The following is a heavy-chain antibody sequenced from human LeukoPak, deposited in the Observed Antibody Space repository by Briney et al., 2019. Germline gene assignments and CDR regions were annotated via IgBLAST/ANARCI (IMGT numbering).Heavy chain of an antibody. CDR1: GFTFSGYW. V-gene: IGHV3-74*01. CDR3: ARDHYGSGDY. D-gene: IGHD3-10*01. J-gene: IGHJ4*02. CDR2: INSDGSNT. Sequence: PGGSLRLSFAASGFTFSGYWMHWVRQAPGKGLVWVSRINSDGSNTFYADSVKGRFTISRDNAKNTLLLQMNSLRVEDTAVYYCARDHYGSGDYWGQGILVTVSS.